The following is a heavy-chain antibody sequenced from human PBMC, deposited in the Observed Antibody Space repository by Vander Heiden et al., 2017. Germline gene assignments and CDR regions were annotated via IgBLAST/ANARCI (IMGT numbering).Heavy chain of an antibody. CDR3: ASRGVSSGYYYSDAFDI. J-gene: IGHJ3*02. Sequence: QVQLVESGGGVVQPGRSLRLSCAASGFTFSSYARHWVRQAPGKGLEWVAVISYDGSNKYYADSVKGRFTISRDNSKNTLYLQMNSLRAEDTAVYYCASRGVSSGYYYSDAFDIWGQGTMVTVSS. CDR2: ISYDGSNK. D-gene: IGHD3-22*01. V-gene: IGHV3-30*04. CDR1: GFTFSSYA.